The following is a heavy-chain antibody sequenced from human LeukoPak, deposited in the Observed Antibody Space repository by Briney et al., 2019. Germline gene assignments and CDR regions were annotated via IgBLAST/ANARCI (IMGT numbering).Heavy chain of an antibody. CDR1: GGSISSYD. V-gene: IGHV4-59*01. CDR2: IYYSGST. J-gene: IGHJ4*02. CDR3: ARNYSQAGESGIPTDY. D-gene: IGHD1-1*01. Sequence: SSETLSLTCTVSGGSISSYDWSWIRQPPGKGLEWIGYIYYSGSTSYNPSLKSRVTISVDPSQNQFSLKLGSVTGPGPGVLYWARNYSQAGESGIPTDYWGQRILVIVSS.